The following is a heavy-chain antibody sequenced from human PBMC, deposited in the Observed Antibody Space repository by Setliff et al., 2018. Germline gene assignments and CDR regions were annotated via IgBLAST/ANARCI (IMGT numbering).Heavy chain of an antibody. J-gene: IGHJ6*03. Sequence: ASVKVSCKASEYTFTAYYLHWVRQAPGQGLEWMGWIDPATGGTNYAQKYQGRVTMTRDTSIDTFYMELNRLTSDDTAVYYCARAGGAALNRLGAAAPYYYYYMDVWGKGTTVTVSS. CDR1: EYTFTAYY. V-gene: IGHV1-2*02. D-gene: IGHD1-26*01. CDR2: IDPATGGT. CDR3: ARAGGAALNRLGAAAPYYYYYMDV.